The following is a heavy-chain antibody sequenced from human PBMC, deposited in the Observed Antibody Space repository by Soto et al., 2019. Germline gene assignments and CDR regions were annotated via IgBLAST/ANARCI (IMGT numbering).Heavy chain of an antibody. D-gene: IGHD3-16*01. V-gene: IGHV1-8*02. Sequence: ASVKVSCKASGYTFINYDISWVRQATGQGLEWMGWMNPGSGKTGYADKFQGRVTMTRDASTSTAHLELSSLTSEDTAVYYCARMASFGTLNWFDPWGQGTLVTVS. CDR2: MNPGSGKT. CDR3: ARMASFGTLNWFDP. J-gene: IGHJ5*02. CDR1: GYTFINYD.